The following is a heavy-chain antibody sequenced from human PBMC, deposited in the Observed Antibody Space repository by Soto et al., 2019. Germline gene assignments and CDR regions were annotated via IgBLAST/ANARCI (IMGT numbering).Heavy chain of an antibody. CDR3: ARDSHFKRWLQLEGY. V-gene: IGHV1-18*01. CDR1: GYTFTSYG. D-gene: IGHD5-12*01. CDR2: ISAYNGNT. J-gene: IGHJ4*02. Sequence: QVQLVQSGAEVKKPGASVKVSCKASGYTFTSYGISWVRQAPGQGLEWMGWISAYNGNTNYAQKPQGRVTMTTDTSTSTAYMELRSLRSDDTAVYYCARDSHFKRWLQLEGYWGQGTLVTVSS.